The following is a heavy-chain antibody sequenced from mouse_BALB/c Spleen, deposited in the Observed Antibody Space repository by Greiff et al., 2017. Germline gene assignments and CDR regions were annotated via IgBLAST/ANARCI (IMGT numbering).Heavy chain of an antibody. CDR3: ARTARATTAY. V-gene: IGHV1-69*02. CDR1: GYTFTSYW. Sequence: QVQLQQPGAELVKPGASVKLSCKASGYTFTSYWMHWVKQRPGQGLEWIGEIDPSDSYTNYTQKFKGKATLTVDKSSSTAYMQLSSLTSEDSAVYYCARTARATTAYWGQGTLVTVSA. CDR2: IDPSDSYT. J-gene: IGHJ3*01. D-gene: IGHD3-2*01.